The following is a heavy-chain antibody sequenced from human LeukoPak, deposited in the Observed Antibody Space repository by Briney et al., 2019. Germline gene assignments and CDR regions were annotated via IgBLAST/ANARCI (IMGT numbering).Heavy chain of an antibody. D-gene: IGHD5-18*01. CDR2: ISAYNGNT. CDR3: ARDVSGSGYSYGLPTLFDY. J-gene: IGHJ4*02. Sequence: ASVKVSCKASGGTFSSYAISWVRQAPGQGLEWMGWISAYNGNTNYAQKLQGRVTMTTDTSTSTAYMELRSLRSDDTAVYYCARDVSGSGYSYGLPTLFDYWGQGTLVTVSS. V-gene: IGHV1-18*01. CDR1: GGTFSSYA.